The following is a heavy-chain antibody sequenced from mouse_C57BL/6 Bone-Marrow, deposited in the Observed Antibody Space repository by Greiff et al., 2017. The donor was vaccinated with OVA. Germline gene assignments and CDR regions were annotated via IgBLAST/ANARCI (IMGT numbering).Heavy chain of an antibody. CDR3: AGWKPPYFDV. J-gene: IGHJ1*03. V-gene: IGHV1-59*01. Sequence: QVQLKQPGAELVRPGTSVKLSCKASGYTFTSYWMHWVKQRPGQGLEWIGVIDPSDSYTNYNQKFKGKATLTVDTSSSTAYIQLSSLTSEDSAVYYCAGWKPPYFDVWGTGTTVTVSS. CDR1: GYTFTSYW. CDR2: IDPSDSYT.